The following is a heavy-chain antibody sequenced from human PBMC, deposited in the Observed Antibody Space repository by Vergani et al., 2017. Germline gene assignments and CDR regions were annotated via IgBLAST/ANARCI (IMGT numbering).Heavy chain of an antibody. CDR1: GFTFSSYG. CDR3: ARDPGYSGSFYGMDV. V-gene: IGHV3-33*01. D-gene: IGHD6-13*01. CDR2: IWYDGSNK. J-gene: IGHJ6*02. Sequence: QVQLVESGGGVVQPGRSLRLSCAASGFTFSSYGMHWVRQAPGKGLEWVAVIWYDGSNKYYADSVKGRFTISRDNSKNTLYLQMNSLRAEDTAVYYCARDPGYSGSFYGMDVWGQGTTVTVSS.